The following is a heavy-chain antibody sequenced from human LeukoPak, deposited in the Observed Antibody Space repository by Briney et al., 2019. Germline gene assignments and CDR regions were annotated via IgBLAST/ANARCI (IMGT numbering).Heavy chain of an antibody. V-gene: IGHV4-61*02. CDR1: GGSISSSSYY. Sequence: SQTLSLTCTVSGGSISSSSYYWSCIRQPAGKGLEWIGRIYSSGSTNYNPSLKSRVTISVDTSKNQVSLKPSSVTAADTAVYYCARESVDCSSTSCYRWFDPWGQGTLVTVSS. CDR3: ARESVDCSSTSCYRWFDP. CDR2: IYSSGST. J-gene: IGHJ5*02. D-gene: IGHD2-2*01.